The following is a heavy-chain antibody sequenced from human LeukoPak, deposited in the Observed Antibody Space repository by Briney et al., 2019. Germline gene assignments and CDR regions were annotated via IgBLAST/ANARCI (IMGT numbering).Heavy chain of an antibody. Sequence: GESLKISRKGSGYSFTSYGISWVRQAPGQGLEWMGWISAYNGNTNYAQKLQGRVTMTTDTSTTTAYMELRSLRSDDTAVYYCARVFGNYGFFFDSWGQGTRVTVSS. J-gene: IGHJ4*02. CDR3: ARVFGNYGFFFDS. CDR1: GYSFTSYG. V-gene: IGHV1-18*01. D-gene: IGHD3-10*02. CDR2: ISAYNGNT.